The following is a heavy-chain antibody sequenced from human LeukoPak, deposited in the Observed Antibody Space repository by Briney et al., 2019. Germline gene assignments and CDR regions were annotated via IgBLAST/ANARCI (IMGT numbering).Heavy chain of an antibody. CDR2: MNPNSGNT. CDR1: GYTFTSYD. J-gene: IGHJ4*02. D-gene: IGHD3-10*01. CDR3: ARGETLAMVREVISFDY. Sequence: ASVKVSCKASGYTFTSYDINWVRQATGQGLEWMGWMNPNSGNTGYAQKFQGRVTMTRNTSISTAYMELSSLRSEDTAVYYCARGETLAMVREVISFDYWGQGTLVTVSS. V-gene: IGHV1-8*01.